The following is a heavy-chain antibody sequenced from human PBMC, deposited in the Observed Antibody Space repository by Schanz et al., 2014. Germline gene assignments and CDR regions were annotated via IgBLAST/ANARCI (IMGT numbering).Heavy chain of an antibody. V-gene: IGHV3-30*02. CDR1: GFTFSSYA. CDR3: AKDRSWDYDSSGYFDY. CDR2: VPFDGSQK. Sequence: VQLVESGGGLVQPGGSLRLSCGSSGFTFSSYALHWVRQAPGKGLEWVAFVPFDGSQKFYADSVKGRFTISRDNSKNTLYLQMNSLRAEDTAVYYCAKDRSWDYDSSGYFDYWGQGTLVTVSS. D-gene: IGHD3-22*01. J-gene: IGHJ4*02.